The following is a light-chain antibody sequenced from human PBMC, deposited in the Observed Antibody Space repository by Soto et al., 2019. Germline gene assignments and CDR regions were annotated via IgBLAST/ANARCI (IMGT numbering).Light chain of an antibody. CDR1: TSNIGSNT. J-gene: IGLJ2*01. V-gene: IGLV1-44*01. CDR3: AAWDDSLNGVV. CDR2: SNK. Sequence: QSVLTQPPSASGTPGQRLTISCSGSTSNIGSNTVSWYQQLPGTAPKLLIHSNKQRPSGVPDRFSGSKSVTSASLAISGLQSEDEADYSCAAWDDSLNGVVFGGGTKLTVL.